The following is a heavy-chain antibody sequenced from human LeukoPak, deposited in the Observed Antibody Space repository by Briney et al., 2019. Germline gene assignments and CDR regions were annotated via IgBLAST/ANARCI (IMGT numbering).Heavy chain of an antibody. J-gene: IGHJ4*02. CDR2: MSGSGGST. CDR3: AKGKDTYSYDSSGYYFGEY. CDR1: GFTLSSYA. D-gene: IGHD3-22*01. V-gene: IGHV3-23*01. Sequence: GGSLRLSCAASGFTLSSYAMSWVRQAPGKGLEWVSAMSGSGGSTYYADSVKGRFTISRDNSKSTLYLQMNSLRAEDTAVYYCAKGKDTYSYDSSGYYFGEYWGQGTLVTVSS.